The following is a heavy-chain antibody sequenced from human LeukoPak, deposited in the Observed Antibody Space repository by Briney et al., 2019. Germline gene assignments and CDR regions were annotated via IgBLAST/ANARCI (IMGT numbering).Heavy chain of an antibody. J-gene: IGHJ5*02. V-gene: IGHV3-48*01. CDR2: ISSSSSSI. D-gene: IGHD2-15*01. CDR3: AREEDGWFDP. Sequence: GGSLRLSCAASGFIFSSYGMNWVRQAPGKGLEWVSYISSSSSSIYYADSVKGRFTISRDNAQNSLYLQMNSLRADDTAVYYCAREEDGWFDPWGQGTLVTVSS. CDR1: GFIFSSYG.